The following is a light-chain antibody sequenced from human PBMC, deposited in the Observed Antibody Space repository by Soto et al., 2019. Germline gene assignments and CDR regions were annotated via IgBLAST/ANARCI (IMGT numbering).Light chain of an antibody. J-gene: IGLJ2*01. V-gene: IGLV7-46*01. Sequence: QAVVTQEPSLTVSPGETVTLTCGSSTGAVTSGHYPYWFQQKPGQAPRTLIYDTSNKHSRTPARFSGSLLGGKAALTLSGAQPEDEAEYYCFPSYSGARKVFGGGTKLTVL. CDR2: DTS. CDR1: TGAVTSGHY. CDR3: FPSYSGARKV.